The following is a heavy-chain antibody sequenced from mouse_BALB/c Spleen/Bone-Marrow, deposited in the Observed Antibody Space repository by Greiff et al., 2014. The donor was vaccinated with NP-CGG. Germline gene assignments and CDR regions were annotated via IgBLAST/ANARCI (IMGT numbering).Heavy chain of an antibody. Sequence: EVQLQQSGAELVKPGASVKLSCTASGFNIKDTYMHWVKQRPEQGLERIGRIDPANGNTKYDPKFQGKATITADTSSNTAYLQLSSLTSEDTAVYYCARWEYYAMDYWGQRTSVTVSS. V-gene: IGHV14-3*02. J-gene: IGHJ4*01. CDR3: ARWEYYAMDY. CDR1: GFNIKDTY. D-gene: IGHD4-1*01. CDR2: IDPANGNT.